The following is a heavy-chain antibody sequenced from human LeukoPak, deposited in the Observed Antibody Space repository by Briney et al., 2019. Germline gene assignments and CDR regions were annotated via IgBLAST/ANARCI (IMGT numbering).Heavy chain of an antibody. Sequence: SETLSLTCTVSGGSISSYYLSWIRQPPGKGLEWIGYIYYSGSTNYNPSLKSRVTISVDTSKNQFSLKLSSVTAADTAVYYCARTPRIGSSFDYWGQGTLVTVSS. V-gene: IGHV4-59*01. CDR3: ARTPRIGSSFDY. D-gene: IGHD2-15*01. CDR2: IYYSGST. CDR1: GGSISSYY. J-gene: IGHJ4*02.